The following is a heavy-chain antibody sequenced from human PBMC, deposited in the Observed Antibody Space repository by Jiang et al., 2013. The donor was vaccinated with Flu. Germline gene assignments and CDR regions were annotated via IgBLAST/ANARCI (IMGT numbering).Heavy chain of an antibody. CDR2: IDPSDSYS. CDR3: ARIGPDYDNSGSDGFDV. CDR1: GYSFTSYW. J-gene: IGHJ3*01. Sequence: GAEVKKPGESLRISCKGSGYSFTSYWISWVRHVPGNGLEWMGRIDPSDSYSNYSPSFQGHVTISLDKSTSTAYLQWSSLRASDTAMYYCARIGPDYDNSGSDGFDVWAKGQWSPSLQ. V-gene: IGHV5-10-1*01. D-gene: IGHD3-22*01.